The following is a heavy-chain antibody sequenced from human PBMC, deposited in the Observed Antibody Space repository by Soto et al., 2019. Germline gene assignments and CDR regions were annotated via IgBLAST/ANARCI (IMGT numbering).Heavy chain of an antibody. V-gene: IGHV1-69*01. CDR2: IIPIFGTA. D-gene: IGHD3-10*01. J-gene: IGHJ5*02. CDR1: GGTFSSYA. CDR3: ASAPNYYGSGSYSSSWFDP. Sequence: QVQLVQSGAEVKKPGSSVKVSCKASGGTFSSYAISWVRQAPGQGLEWMGGIIPIFGTANYAQKFQGSVTITADESTSTAYMGLSSLSSEDTAVYYCASAPNYYGSGSYSSSWFDPWGQGTLVTVSS.